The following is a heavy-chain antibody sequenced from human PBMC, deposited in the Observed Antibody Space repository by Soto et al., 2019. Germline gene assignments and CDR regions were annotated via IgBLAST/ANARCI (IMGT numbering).Heavy chain of an antibody. Sequence: GGSLRLSCAASGFTFSSYGMHWVHQAPGKGLEWVAVISYDGSNKYYADSVKGRFTISRDNSKNTLYLQMNSLRAEDTAVYYCAKEGDYVWGSYHGMDVWGQGTTVTVSS. CDR2: ISYDGSNK. J-gene: IGHJ6*02. D-gene: IGHD3-16*02. CDR1: GFTFSSYG. CDR3: AKEGDYVWGSYHGMDV. V-gene: IGHV3-30*18.